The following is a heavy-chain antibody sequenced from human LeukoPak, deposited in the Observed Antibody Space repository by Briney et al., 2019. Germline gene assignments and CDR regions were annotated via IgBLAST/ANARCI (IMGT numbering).Heavy chain of an antibody. D-gene: IGHD3-22*01. J-gene: IGHJ4*02. CDR2: IYTSGST. CDR1: GGSISSGSYY. Sequence: SQTLSLTCTVSGGSISSGSYYWTWIRQPAGKGLEWIGRIYTSGSTNYNPSLKSRVTMSVDTSKNQFSLKLSSVTAADTAVYYCAREWYYYDSSGYSYYFDYWGQGTLVTVSS. CDR3: AREWYYYDSSGYSYYFDY. V-gene: IGHV4-61*02.